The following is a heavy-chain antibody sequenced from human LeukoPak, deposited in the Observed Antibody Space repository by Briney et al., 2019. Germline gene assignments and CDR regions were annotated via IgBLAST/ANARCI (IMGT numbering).Heavy chain of an antibody. CDR2: ISYDGSNK. Sequence: PGRSLRLSCAASGFTFSSYGMHWVRQAPGKGLEWVAVISYDGSNKYYADSVKGRFTISRDNSKNTLYLQMNSLRAEDTAVYYCANEGNYSWGQGTLVTVSS. V-gene: IGHV3-30*18. CDR3: ANEGNYS. CDR1: GFTFSSYG. D-gene: IGHD3-3*01. J-gene: IGHJ5*02.